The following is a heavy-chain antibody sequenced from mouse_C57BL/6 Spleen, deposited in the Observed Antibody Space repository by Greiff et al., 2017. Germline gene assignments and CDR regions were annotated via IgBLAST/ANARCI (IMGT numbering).Heavy chain of an antibody. CDR3: ARYDGYYPDY. J-gene: IGHJ2*01. V-gene: IGHV1-20*01. D-gene: IGHD2-3*01. Sequence: VQLKESGPELVKPGDSVKISCKASGYSFTGYFMNWVMQSHGKSLEWIGRINPYNGDTFYNQKFKGKATLTVDKSSSTAHMELRSLTSEDSAVYYCARYDGYYPDYWGQGTTLTVSS. CDR1: GYSFTGYF. CDR2: INPYNGDT.